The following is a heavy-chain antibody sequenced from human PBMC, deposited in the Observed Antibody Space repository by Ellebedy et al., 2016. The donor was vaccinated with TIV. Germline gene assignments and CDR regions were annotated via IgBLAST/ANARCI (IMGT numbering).Heavy chain of an antibody. CDR1: GASIITDTYY. V-gene: IGHV4-39*01. CDR2: IYYGGST. Sequence: SETLSLTCTVSGASIITDTYYWGWIRQPPGKGLEWIGSIYYGGSTYYSASLKSRVTISEDTSKNQFSLELSSVTAADAAVYYCARRQITERTISEYNWFDPWGQGTLVTVSS. CDR3: ARRQITERTISEYNWFDP. D-gene: IGHD1-20*01. J-gene: IGHJ5*02.